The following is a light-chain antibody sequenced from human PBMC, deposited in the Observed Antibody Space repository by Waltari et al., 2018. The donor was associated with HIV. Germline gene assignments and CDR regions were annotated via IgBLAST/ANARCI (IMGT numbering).Light chain of an antibody. CDR3: QQYNNWPRT. CDR2: GAS. Sequence: EIVMTQSPATLSVSPGERVTLSYRASQNVITNLAWYQQKPGQAPRLLIYGASTRATGVPPRFSGGGSATEFTLTIGSLQSEDFAFYYCQQYNNWPRTFGQGAKVEVK. CDR1: QNVITN. J-gene: IGKJ1*01. V-gene: IGKV3-15*01.